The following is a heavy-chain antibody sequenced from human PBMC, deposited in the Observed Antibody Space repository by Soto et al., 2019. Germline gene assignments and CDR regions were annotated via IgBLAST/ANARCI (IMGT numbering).Heavy chain of an antibody. D-gene: IGHD3-22*01. CDR3: ASHYYDDSTDYYYGMDV. CDR1: GASIDSTSW. CDR2: IYHSGST. Sequence: SETLSLTCAVSGASIDSTSWWTWVRQPPGKGPEWIGEIYHSGSTNYNPSFKSRVTISVAKSKTQFSLKLTSVTAADTAVYYCASHYYDDSTDYYYGMDVWGQGTTVTVS. V-gene: IGHV4-4*02. J-gene: IGHJ6*02.